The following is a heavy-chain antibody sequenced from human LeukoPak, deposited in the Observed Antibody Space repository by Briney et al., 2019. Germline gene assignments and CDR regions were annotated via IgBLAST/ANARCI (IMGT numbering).Heavy chain of an antibody. CDR1: GFTFSSYW. D-gene: IGHD4-11*01. V-gene: IGHV3-74*01. J-gene: IGHJ4*02. CDR2: INSDGSRT. CDR3: ASDANSNPTYHTFDY. Sequence: GGSLRLSCVASGFTFSSYWMHWVRQAPGKGLVWVSRINSDGSRTRYGYSVMGRITISRDNAKMTLYLQMHSLRDEDTAVYYGASDANSNPTYHTFDYWGQGALVTVSS.